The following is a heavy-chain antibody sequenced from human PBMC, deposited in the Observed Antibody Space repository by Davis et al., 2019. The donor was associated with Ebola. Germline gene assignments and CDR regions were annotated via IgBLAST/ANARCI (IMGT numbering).Heavy chain of an antibody. Sequence: ASVKVSCKASGYTFTSYGISWVRQAPGQGLEWMGWISAYNGNTNYAQKLQGRVTMTTDTSTRTAYMELRRRRSDDTAVYYCARVAARPYYYYYGMDVWGQGTTVTVSS. J-gene: IGHJ6*02. V-gene: IGHV1-18*04. CDR3: ARVAARPYYYYYGMDV. CDR1: GYTFTSYG. D-gene: IGHD6-6*01. CDR2: ISAYNGNT.